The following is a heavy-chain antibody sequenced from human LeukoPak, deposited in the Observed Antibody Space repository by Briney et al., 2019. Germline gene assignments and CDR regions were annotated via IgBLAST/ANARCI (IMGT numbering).Heavy chain of an antibody. Sequence: GSLRLSCAASGFTFSSYGMHWVRQAPGKGLEWVAFIRYDGSNKYYADSVKGRFTISRDNSKNTLYLQMNSLRAEDTAVYYCARARGGVVAYPFDYWGQGTLVTVSS. J-gene: IGHJ4*02. CDR2: IRYDGSNK. CDR1: GFTFSSYG. D-gene: IGHD3-16*01. V-gene: IGHV3-30*02. CDR3: ARARGGVVAYPFDY.